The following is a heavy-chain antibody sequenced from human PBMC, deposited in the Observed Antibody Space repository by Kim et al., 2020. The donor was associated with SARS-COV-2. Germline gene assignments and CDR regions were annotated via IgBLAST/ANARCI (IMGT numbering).Heavy chain of an antibody. J-gene: IGHJ6*02. V-gene: IGHV3-30*18. CDR3: AKAVLRGVNYYYYGMDV. CDR2: ISYDGSNK. CDR1: GFTFNTYG. D-gene: IGHD3-10*01. Sequence: GGSLRLSCAASGFTFNTYGMYWVRQAPGKGLEWVAVISYDGSNKYYADSVKGRFTISRDNSKNTQYLQMNSLRAEDTAVYYCAKAVLRGVNYYYYGMDVWGQGTTVTVSS.